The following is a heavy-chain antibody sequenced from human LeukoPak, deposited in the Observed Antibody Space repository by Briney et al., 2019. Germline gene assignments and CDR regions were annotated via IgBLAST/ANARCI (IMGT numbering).Heavy chain of an antibody. D-gene: IGHD3-3*01. CDR1: GGTFSSYA. J-gene: IGHJ4*02. CDR3: ATSVLRFLDRFNY. V-gene: IGHV1-69*06. Sequence: SVKVSCKASGGTFSSYAISWVRQAPGQGLEWMGGIIPIFGTANYAQKFQGRVTMTEDTSTDTAYMELSSLRSEDTAVYYCATSVLRFLDRFNYWGQATLVTVSS. CDR2: IIPIFGTA.